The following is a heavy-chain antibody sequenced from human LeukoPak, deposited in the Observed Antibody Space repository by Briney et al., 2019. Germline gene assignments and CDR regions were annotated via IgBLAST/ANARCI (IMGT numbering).Heavy chain of an antibody. D-gene: IGHD3-3*01. CDR3: ARGPNLRLITIFGVVKIAAFDI. Sequence: SETLSLTCSVSGYSIRSGYQWGWIRQAPGKGLEWIGSINYSGRTYDNPSLKSRVTISVDTSKNQFSLKLSSVTAADTAVYYCARGPNLRLITIFGVVKIAAFDIWGQGTMVTVSS. CDR1: GYSIRSGYQ. CDR2: INYSGRT. V-gene: IGHV4-38-2*02. J-gene: IGHJ3*02.